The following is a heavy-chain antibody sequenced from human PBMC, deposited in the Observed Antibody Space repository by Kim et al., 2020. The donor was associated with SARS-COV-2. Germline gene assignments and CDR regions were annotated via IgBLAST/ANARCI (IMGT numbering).Heavy chain of an antibody. J-gene: IGHJ4*02. CDR3: ARAGVVPAACSDY. V-gene: IGHV3-11*04. D-gene: IGHD2-2*01. Sequence: YAASVKGRSTISRDTAKNSLYLQMNSLRAEDTAAYYCARAGVVPAACSDYWSQGTLVTVSS.